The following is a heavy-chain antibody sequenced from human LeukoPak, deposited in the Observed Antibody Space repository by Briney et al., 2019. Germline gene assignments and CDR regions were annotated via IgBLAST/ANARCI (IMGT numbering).Heavy chain of an antibody. D-gene: IGHD3-9*01. Sequence: GGSLRLSCAASGFIFDDYAMHWVRRTPGKGLQWVSGITRNNAVIGYVDSVKGRFTISRDSAKNSLYLQMDSLRPDDTAFYYCARGDILTTPQLDSWGLGTLVTVSS. J-gene: IGHJ4*02. CDR2: ITRNNAVI. CDR3: ARGDILTTPQLDS. CDR1: GFIFDDYA. V-gene: IGHV3-9*01.